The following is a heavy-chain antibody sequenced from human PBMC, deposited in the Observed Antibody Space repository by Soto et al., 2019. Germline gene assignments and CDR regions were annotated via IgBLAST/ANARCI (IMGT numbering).Heavy chain of an antibody. CDR1: GGSFSGYY. V-gene: IGHV4-34*01. CDR3: AREEMDTAMVKVDY. CDR2: INHSGST. J-gene: IGHJ4*02. Sequence: KPSETLSLTCAVYGGSFSGYYWSWIRQPPGKGLEWIGEINHSGSTNYNPSLKSRVTISVDTSKNQFSLKLSSVTAADTAVYYCAREEMDTAMVKVDYWGQGTLVTVSS. D-gene: IGHD5-18*01.